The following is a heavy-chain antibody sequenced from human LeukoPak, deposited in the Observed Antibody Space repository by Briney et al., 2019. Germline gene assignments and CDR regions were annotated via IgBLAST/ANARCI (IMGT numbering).Heavy chain of an antibody. CDR3: ARGSVGELYGGNGFDI. J-gene: IGHJ3*02. CDR1: GFTFSSYS. CDR2: ISSSSSYI. D-gene: IGHD4-23*01. V-gene: IGHV3-21*01. Sequence: GGSLRLSCAASGFTFSSYSMNWVRQTPGKGLEWVSSISSSSSYIYYADSVKGRFTIFRDNAKNSLYLQMNSLRAEDTAVYYCARGSVGELYGGNGFDIWGQGTMVTVSS.